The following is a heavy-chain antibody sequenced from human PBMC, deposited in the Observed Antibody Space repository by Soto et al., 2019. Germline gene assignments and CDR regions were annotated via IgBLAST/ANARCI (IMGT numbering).Heavy chain of an antibody. CDR1: GGSCVGFD. CDR2: INHSGST. V-gene: IGHV4-34*01. D-gene: IGHD2-2*01. Sequence: PSQMLCVRWAVVGGSCVGFDGSWIRQPPGKGLEWIGEINHSGSTNYNPSLKSRVTISVDTSKNQFSLKLSSVTAADTAVYYCAIRVVPTLRYYYGMDVWGQGTTVTVSS. CDR3: AIRVVPTLRYYYGMDV. J-gene: IGHJ6*02.